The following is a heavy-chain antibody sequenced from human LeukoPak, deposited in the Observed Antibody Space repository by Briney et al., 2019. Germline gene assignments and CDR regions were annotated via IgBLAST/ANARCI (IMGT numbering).Heavy chain of an antibody. CDR3: ARDGGDGYNYALAY. CDR2: ISSNGGST. V-gene: IGHV3-64*01. D-gene: IGHD5-24*01. J-gene: IGHJ4*02. Sequence: EGSLRLSCAASGFTFSSYAMHWVRQAPGKGLEYVSAISSNGGSTYYANSVKGRFTISRDNSKNTLYLQMGSLRAEDMAVYYCARDGGDGYNYALAYWGQGTLVTVSS. CDR1: GFTFSSYA.